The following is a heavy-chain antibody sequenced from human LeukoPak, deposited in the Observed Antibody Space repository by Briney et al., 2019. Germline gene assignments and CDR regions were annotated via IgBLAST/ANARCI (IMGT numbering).Heavy chain of an antibody. V-gene: IGHV1-18*01. Sequence: ASVKVSCKAPGYTFTSYGIGWVRQAPGQGLEWMGWISGNNDNTNYAQKIQGRVTMTTDTSTSTAYMELRSLRSDDTAVYYCARDGYFDYWGQGTLVTVSS. CDR2: ISGNNDNT. J-gene: IGHJ4*02. CDR1: GYTFTSYG. CDR3: ARDGYFDY.